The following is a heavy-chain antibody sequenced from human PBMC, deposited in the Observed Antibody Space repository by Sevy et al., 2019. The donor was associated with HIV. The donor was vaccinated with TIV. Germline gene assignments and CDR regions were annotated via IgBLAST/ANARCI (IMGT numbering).Heavy chain of an antibody. J-gene: IGHJ4*02. Sequence: GGSLRLSCVASGINFKTYKINWVRQTPGKGLEWVSSISFSGNYIYYADFAKGRFTISRDNARNSLYLQMISLTAEDTDVYYCATSSGWALDYWGQGTLVTVSS. CDR2: ISFSGNYI. CDR1: GINFKTYK. V-gene: IGHV3-21*01. CDR3: ATSSGWALDY. D-gene: IGHD6-19*01.